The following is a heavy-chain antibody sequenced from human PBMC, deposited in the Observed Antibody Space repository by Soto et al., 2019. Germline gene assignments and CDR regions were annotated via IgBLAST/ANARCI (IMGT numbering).Heavy chain of an antibody. J-gene: IGHJ3*02. V-gene: IGHV3-48*02. CDR1: GFTFSSYS. CDR3: ARDPASYYNQDAFDI. Sequence: GGSLRLSCAASGFTFSSYSMNWVRQAPGKGLEWVSYISSSSSTIYYADSVKGRFTISRDNAKNSLYLQMNSLRDEDTAVYYCARDPASYYNQDAFDIWGQGTMVTVSS. CDR2: ISSSSSTI. D-gene: IGHD3-10*01.